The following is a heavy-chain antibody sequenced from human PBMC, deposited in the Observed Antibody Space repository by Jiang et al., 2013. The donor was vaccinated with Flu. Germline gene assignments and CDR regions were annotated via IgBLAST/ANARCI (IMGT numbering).Heavy chain of an antibody. CDR3: ARGPDISAYYYFY. V-gene: IGHV1-69*06. CDR2: IIPIFGTV. D-gene: IGHD3-22*01. Sequence: GAEVKKPGSSVRVSCKASGDTFNNNAISWVRQAPGQGLEWMGGIIPIFGTVNYAQKFQGRVTITADKSTNTVYMVLNSLRSEDTAVYYCARGPDISAYYYFYWGQGTLVTVSS. J-gene: IGHJ4*02. CDR1: GDTFNNNA.